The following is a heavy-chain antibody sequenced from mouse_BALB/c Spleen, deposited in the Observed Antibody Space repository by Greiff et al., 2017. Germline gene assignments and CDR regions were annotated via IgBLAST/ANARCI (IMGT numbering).Heavy chain of an antibody. J-gene: IGHJ3*01. CDR3: ASITTVVASAY. CDR1: GFSFSRYS. V-gene: IGHV2-6-4*01. CDR2: LWGGGST. Sequence: VQLVESGPGLVAPSQSLSITCTVSGFSFSRYSVHWVRQPPGKGLEWLGMLWGGGSTDYTSALKSRLSISKDNSKSQVFLKMNSLQTDDTAMYYCASITTVVASAYWGQGTLVTVSA. D-gene: IGHD1-1*01.